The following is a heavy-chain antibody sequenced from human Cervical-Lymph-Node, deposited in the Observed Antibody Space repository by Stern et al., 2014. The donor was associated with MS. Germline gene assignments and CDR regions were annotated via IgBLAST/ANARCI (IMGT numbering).Heavy chain of an antibody. CDR1: GFSLSTSGVG. D-gene: IGHD1-1*01. CDR2: IYWDVDK. J-gene: IGHJ4*02. CDR3: AHLTTATALDY. V-gene: IGHV2-5*02. Sequence: QITLKESGPPLVKPTQTLTLTCTFSGFSLSTSGVGVGWIRQPPGKALEWLGLIYWDVDKRYSPSLESRLTITKDTSKNLVFLTMTNMDPVDTATYYCAHLTTATALDYWGQGTLVTVSS.